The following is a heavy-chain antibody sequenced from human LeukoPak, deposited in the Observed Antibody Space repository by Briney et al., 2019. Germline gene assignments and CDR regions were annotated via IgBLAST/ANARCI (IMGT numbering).Heavy chain of an antibody. CDR3: ARVKYYYDSSGYYHIASGYYYYYYMDV. D-gene: IGHD3-22*01. Sequence: SETLSLTCTVSGGSISSYYWSWIRQPAGKGLEWIGRIYTSGSTNYNPSLKSRVTMSVDTSKNQFSLKLSSVTSADTAVYYCARVKYYYDSSGYYHIASGYYYYYYMDVWGKGTTVTVSS. CDR2: IYTSGST. J-gene: IGHJ6*03. CDR1: GGSISSYY. V-gene: IGHV4-4*07.